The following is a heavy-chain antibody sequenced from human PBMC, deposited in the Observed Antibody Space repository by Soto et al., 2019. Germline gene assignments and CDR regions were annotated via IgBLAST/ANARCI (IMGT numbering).Heavy chain of an antibody. V-gene: IGHV1-46*01. D-gene: IGHD3-22*01. J-gene: IGHJ4*02. CDR1: GYTFTSYY. Sequence: ASVKVSCKASGYTFTSYYMHWVRQAPGQGLEWMGIINPSGGSTSYAQEFQGRVTITADESTSTAYMELSSLRSEDTAVYYCARDISYDSSALNYWGQGTLVTVSS. CDR3: ARDISYDSSALNY. CDR2: INPSGGST.